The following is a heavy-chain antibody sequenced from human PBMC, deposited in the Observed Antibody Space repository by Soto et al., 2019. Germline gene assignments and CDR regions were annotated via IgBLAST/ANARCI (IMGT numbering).Heavy chain of an antibody. D-gene: IGHD3-22*01. Sequence: SETLSLTCTVSGASITASNYYGSSIRQSPGKGLEWIRYIFYSESTYYNPSLQSRLSISVDTSENQFSLTLSSVTAADTAVYYCAREGTVYDRNGYYYFFDNWGQGTRVTVSS. CDR1: GASITASNYY. CDR3: AREGTVYDRNGYYYFFDN. V-gene: IGHV4-30-4*08. J-gene: IGHJ4*02. CDR2: IFYSEST.